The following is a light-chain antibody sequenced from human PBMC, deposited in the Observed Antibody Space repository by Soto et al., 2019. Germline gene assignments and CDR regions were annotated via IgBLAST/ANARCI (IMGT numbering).Light chain of an antibody. CDR3: AAWDDSLNGRV. V-gene: IGLV1-44*01. CDR1: NSNIGSNT. J-gene: IGLJ1*01. Sequence: QSVLTQPPSASGTPGQSVTISCSGSNSNIGSNTVNWYQQLPGTAPKLLIYYDNLRPSGVPDRISGSKSGTSASLAISGLQSDDEAHYYCAAWDDSLNGRVVGTGTKLTVL. CDR2: YDN.